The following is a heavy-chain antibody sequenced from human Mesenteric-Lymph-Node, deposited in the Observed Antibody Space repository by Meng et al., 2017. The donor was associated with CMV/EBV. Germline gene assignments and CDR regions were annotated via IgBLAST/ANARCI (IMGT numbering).Heavy chain of an antibody. CDR2: IYPSDSDT. J-gene: IGHJ4*02. Sequence: GESLKISCKGSGYSFTSPWIGWVRQMPGKGLEYMGIIYPSDSDTRYSPTFEGQVTISADKSINTAYLQWSSLKASDTAMYFCARRDILTGYSYFDSWGQGTLVTVSS. CDR3: ARRDILTGYSYFDS. V-gene: IGHV5-51*01. CDR1: GYSFTSPW. D-gene: IGHD3-9*01.